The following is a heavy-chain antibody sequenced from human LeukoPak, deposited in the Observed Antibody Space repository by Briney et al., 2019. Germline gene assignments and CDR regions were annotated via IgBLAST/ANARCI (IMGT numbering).Heavy chain of an antibody. J-gene: IGHJ4*02. CDR2: LNHSGST. CDR1: GGSLSGFS. V-gene: IGHV4-34*01. Sequence: SETLSLTCAVYGGSLSGFSWSWIRQPPGKGLEWIGELNHSGSTNYNPSLKSRVTISVDASKNQFSLKLSSVTAADSAFYYCARVPGRPAAVFDYWGQGTLVTVSS. CDR3: ARVPGRPAAVFDY. D-gene: IGHD2-2*01.